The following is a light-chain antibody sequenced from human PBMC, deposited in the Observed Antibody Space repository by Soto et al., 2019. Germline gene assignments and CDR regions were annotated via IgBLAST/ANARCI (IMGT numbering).Light chain of an antibody. CDR3: AAWDDSLNGVV. V-gene: IGLV1-44*01. Sequence: QSVLTQPPSASGTPGQRVTISCSGSSSNIGSNTVNWYQQLPGTAPKLLIYSNNQRPSGVPDRFSGYKSGTSASLAISGLKSEDEADYYCAAWDDSLNGVVFGGGTTPTVL. CDR1: SSNIGSNT. CDR2: SNN. J-gene: IGLJ2*01.